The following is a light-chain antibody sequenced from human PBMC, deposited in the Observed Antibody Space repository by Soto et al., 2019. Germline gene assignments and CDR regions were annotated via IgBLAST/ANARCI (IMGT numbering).Light chain of an antibody. CDR3: QQYNNWPPYT. CDR1: QSVSSN. CDR2: GAS. J-gene: IGKJ2*01. Sequence: EILMTQSPATLSVSPGERATLSCRASQSVSSNLAWYQQKPGQAPRLLIYGASSRATGIPARFSGSGSGTEFTLTISSLQPEDFAVYYCQQYNNWPPYTFGQGNKLEIK. V-gene: IGKV3-15*01.